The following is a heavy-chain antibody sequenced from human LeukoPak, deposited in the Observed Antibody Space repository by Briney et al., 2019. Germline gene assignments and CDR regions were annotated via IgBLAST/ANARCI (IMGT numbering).Heavy chain of an antibody. Sequence: GRSLRLSCAASGFTFSSYAMHWVRQAPGKGLEWVAVISYDGSNKYYADSVKGRFTISRDNSKNTLYLQMSSLRAEDTAVYYCVKDLGSQQLRGTLDYWGQGTLVTVSS. CDR3: VKDLGSQQLRGTLDY. V-gene: IGHV3-30-3*01. D-gene: IGHD6-13*01. CDR2: ISYDGSNK. J-gene: IGHJ4*02. CDR1: GFTFSSYA.